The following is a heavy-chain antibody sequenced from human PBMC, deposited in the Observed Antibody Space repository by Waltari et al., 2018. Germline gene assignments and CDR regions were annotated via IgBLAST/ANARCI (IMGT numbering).Heavy chain of an antibody. J-gene: IGHJ3*02. Sequence: QVQLQESGPGLVKPSETLSLTCTVSGGSISSYYWSWIRPPPGKGLEWIGYIYYSGSTNYNPSLKSRVTISVDTSKNQFSLKLSSVTAADTAVYYCARDLSGDYSGGGAFDIWGQGTMVTVSS. D-gene: IGHD4-17*01. CDR1: GGSISSYY. CDR3: ARDLSGDYSGGGAFDI. CDR2: IYYSGST. V-gene: IGHV4-59*01.